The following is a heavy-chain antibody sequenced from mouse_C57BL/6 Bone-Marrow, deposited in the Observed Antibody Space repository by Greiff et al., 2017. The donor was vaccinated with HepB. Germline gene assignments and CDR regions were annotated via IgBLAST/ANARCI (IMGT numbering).Heavy chain of an antibody. Sequence: QVQLQQSGPELVKPGASVKLSCKASGYTFTSYDINWVKQRPGQGLEWIGWIYPRDGSTKYNEKFKGKATLTVDTYSSTAYMELHSLTSEDSAVYFCARSRGLWLRRGFAYWGQGTLVTVSA. CDR3: ARSRGLWLRRGFAY. J-gene: IGHJ3*01. V-gene: IGHV1-85*01. CDR1: GYTFTSYD. CDR2: IYPRDGST. D-gene: IGHD2-2*01.